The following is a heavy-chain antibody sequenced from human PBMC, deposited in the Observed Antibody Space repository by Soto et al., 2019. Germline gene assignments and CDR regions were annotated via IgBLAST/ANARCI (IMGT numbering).Heavy chain of an antibody. CDR2: ISYDGSDK. J-gene: IGHJ4*02. D-gene: IGHD1-26*01. CDR3: ATRERLFDY. V-gene: IGHV3-30*03. CDR1: GFTFSDYG. Sequence: QMQLVESGGGVVQPGRSLRLSCAASGFTFSDYGMHWVRQAPGTGLEWVAVISYDGSDKYYADSVKGRFTISRDNSKNRLYRQMNSLRAEDTAVYYCATRERLFDYWGQGTLVTVSS.